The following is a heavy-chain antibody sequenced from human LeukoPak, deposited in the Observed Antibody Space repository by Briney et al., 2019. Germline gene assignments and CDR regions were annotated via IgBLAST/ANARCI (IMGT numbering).Heavy chain of an antibody. CDR2: ISSSSSTI. J-gene: IGHJ6*03. CDR1: GSTFSSYS. CDR3: AVDYCTNGVCPKEYYYYYYMDV. Sequence: GGSLRLSCAASGSTFSSYSMNWVRQAPGKGLEWVSYISSSSSTIYYADSVKGRFTISRDNAKNSLYLQMNSLRAEDTAVYYCAVDYCTNGVCPKEYYYYYYMDVWGKGTTVTVSS. V-gene: IGHV3-48*01. D-gene: IGHD2-8*01.